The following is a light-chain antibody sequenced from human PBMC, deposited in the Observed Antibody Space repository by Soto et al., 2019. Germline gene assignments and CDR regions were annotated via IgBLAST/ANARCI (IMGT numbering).Light chain of an antibody. CDR3: QVWDSSSDHPYV. CDR2: DDS. CDR1: NNGSKS. J-gene: IGLJ1*01. Sequence: SYELTQPPSVSVAPGQTARITCGGNNNGSKSVHWYQQKPGQAPVLVVYDDSDRPSGIPERFSGSNSGNTATLTISRVEAGDEADYYCQVWDSSSDHPYVFGTGTKLTVL. V-gene: IGLV3-21*02.